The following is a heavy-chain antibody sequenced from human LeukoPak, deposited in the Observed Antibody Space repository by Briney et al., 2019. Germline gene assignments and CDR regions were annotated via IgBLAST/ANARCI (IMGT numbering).Heavy chain of an antibody. CDR1: GFTFDDYG. CDR2: ISSSSYI. V-gene: IGHV3-69-1*01. D-gene: IGHD6-13*01. J-gene: IGHJ4*02. Sequence: PGGSLRLSCAASGFTFDDYGMSWVRQAPGKGLEWVSSISSSSYIYYADSVKGRFTISRDNAKNSLYLQMNSLRAEDTAVYYCARQISIAAAGTGYWGQGTLVTVSS. CDR3: ARQISIAAAGTGY.